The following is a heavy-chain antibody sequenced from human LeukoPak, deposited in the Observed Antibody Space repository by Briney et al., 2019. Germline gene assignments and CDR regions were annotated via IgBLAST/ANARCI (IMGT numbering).Heavy chain of an antibody. V-gene: IGHV4-59*01. CDR2: IYYSGST. CDR1: GGSISSYY. D-gene: IGHD3-10*01. CDR3: ARDWHAYYFGPGSYVMDV. Sequence: SETLSLTCTVSGGSISSYYWSWIRQPPGKGLEGIRYIYYSGSTNYNPSLKSRGTISVDTSKNQSSLKLSSVTAADTAVYYCARDWHAYYFGPGSYVMDVWGKGITVTVSS. J-gene: IGHJ6*04.